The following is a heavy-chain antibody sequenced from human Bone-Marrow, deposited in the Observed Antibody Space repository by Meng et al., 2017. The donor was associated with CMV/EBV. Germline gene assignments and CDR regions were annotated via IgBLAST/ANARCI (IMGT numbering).Heavy chain of an antibody. J-gene: IGHJ4*02. CDR3: ARDSGRMNY. D-gene: IGHD2-8*01. CDR1: GFTFSSYW. V-gene: IGHV3-7*01. CDR2: IKQDGSEK. Sequence: GGPLRLSCAASGFTFSSYWMSWVRQAPGKGLEWVANIKQDGSEKYYVDSVKGRFTISRDNGKNSVYLQMNSLRAEDTAVYYCARDSGRMNYWGQGTLVTVSS.